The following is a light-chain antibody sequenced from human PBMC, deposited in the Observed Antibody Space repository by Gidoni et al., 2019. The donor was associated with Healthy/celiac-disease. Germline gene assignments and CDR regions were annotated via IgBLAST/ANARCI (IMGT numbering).Light chain of an antibody. CDR2: WAA. CDR3: QQYDRTPYT. J-gene: IGKJ2*01. CDR1: QSVLYSSNNENY. V-gene: IGKV4-1*01. Sequence: DIVMTQSPDSLAVSLGEPATIYFKSSQSVLYSSNNENYLDWCQQKPGRPPKLLIFWAATRGSGVPDRCSSSRSGTDVSLTISSRQADDVAGYYCQQYDRTPYTFGQGTKLEIK.